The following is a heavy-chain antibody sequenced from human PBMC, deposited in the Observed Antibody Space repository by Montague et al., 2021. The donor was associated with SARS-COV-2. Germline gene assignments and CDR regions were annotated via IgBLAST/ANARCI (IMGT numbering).Heavy chain of an antibody. CDR3: ARHRSYYENGFDP. J-gene: IGHJ5*02. Sequence: SETLSLTCTVSGGSVNSGGYYWSWIRQPPGKGLEWIGNIYYSGTTNYNPSLKSRVTISGDTSKNQFSLKLTSVTAADTAMYYCARHRSYYENGFDPWGQGTLVTVSS. CDR2: IYYSGTT. V-gene: IGHV4-61*08. D-gene: IGHD3-3*01. CDR1: GGSVNSGGYY.